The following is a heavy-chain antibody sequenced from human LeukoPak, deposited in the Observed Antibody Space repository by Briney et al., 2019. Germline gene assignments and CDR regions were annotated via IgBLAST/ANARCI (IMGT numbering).Heavy chain of an antibody. D-gene: IGHD1-7*01. J-gene: IGHJ4*02. CDR3: ARTNQNWNYGRRHHYFDY. Sequence: GESLKISCKGSGYSFTSYWIGWVRQMPGKGLEWMGIIYPGDSDSRYSASFQGQVTISADKSISTAYLQWSSLKASDTAMYYCARTNQNWNYGRRHHYFDYWGQGTLVTVSS. V-gene: IGHV5-51*01. CDR1: GYSFTSYW. CDR2: IYPGDSDS.